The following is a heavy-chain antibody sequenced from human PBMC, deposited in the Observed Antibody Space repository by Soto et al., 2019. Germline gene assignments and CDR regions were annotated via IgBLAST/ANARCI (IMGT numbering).Heavy chain of an antibody. CDR2: IIPIFGTA. D-gene: IGHD1-26*01. CDR3: ARGTTAYSGSYFA. J-gene: IGHJ5*02. V-gene: IGHV1-69*13. Sequence: XSVKVSCKASGGTLSSYAISWVRQAPGQGLEWMGGIIPIFGTANYAQKFQGRVTITADESTSTAYMELSSLRSEDTAVYYCARGTTAYSGSYFAWGQGTLVTASS. CDR1: GGTLSSYA.